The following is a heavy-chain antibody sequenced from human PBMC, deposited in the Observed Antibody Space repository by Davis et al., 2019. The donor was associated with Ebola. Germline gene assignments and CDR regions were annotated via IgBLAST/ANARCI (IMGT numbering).Heavy chain of an antibody. V-gene: IGHV3-21*01. CDR1: GFIFSSYD. D-gene: IGHD5-18*01. CDR2: ISSNSIYT. J-gene: IGHJ4*02. Sequence: PGGSLRLSCGASGFIFSSYDMNWVRQAPGKGLEWVSYISSNSIYTYYAESVKGRFTISRDNAKNSLFLQLDSLRAEDTAVYYCARDGGDVYTPMDYFDYWGQGTLVTVSS. CDR3: ARDGGDVYTPMDYFDY.